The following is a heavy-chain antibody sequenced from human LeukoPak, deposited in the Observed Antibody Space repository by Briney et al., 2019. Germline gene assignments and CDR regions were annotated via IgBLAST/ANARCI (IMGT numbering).Heavy chain of an antibody. V-gene: IGHV4-59*08. CDR2: IYYSGST. Sequence: SETLSLTCTVSGGSISSYYWSWIRQPPGKGLEWIGYIYYSGSTNYNPSLKSRVTISVDTSKNQFSLKLSSVTAADTAVYYCARGSPYSSGWYRPHTYLYYFDYWGQGTLVTVSS. J-gene: IGHJ4*02. CDR3: ARGSPYSSGWYRPHTYLYYFDY. D-gene: IGHD6-19*01. CDR1: GGSISSYY.